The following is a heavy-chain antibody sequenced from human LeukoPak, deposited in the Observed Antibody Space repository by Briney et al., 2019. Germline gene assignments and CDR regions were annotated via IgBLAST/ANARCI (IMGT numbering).Heavy chain of an antibody. CDR2: IRYDGSNK. J-gene: IGHJ4*02. CDR3: AKDAAGGFGEPQIDY. V-gene: IGHV3-30*02. CDR1: GFTFSSYG. D-gene: IGHD3-10*01. Sequence: PGGSLRLSCAASGFTFSSYGMHWVRQAPGKGLEWVAFIRYDGSNKYYADSVKGRFTIYRDNSKNTLYLQMNSLRAEDTAVYYCAKDAAGGFGEPQIDYWGQGTLVTVSS.